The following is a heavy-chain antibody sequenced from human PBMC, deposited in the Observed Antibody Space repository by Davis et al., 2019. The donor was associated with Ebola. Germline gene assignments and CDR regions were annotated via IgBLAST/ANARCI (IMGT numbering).Heavy chain of an antibody. CDR3: ATTYCGSDCYAYYFDY. D-gene: IGHD2-21*02. Sequence: GESLKISCAASGFTFSTYAMGWVRQAPGKGLEWVSDISSGGGAPYYAGSVKGRFTISRDNSKNTLYLQMGSLRADDMAVYYCATTYCGSDCYAYYFDYWGQGTLVTVSS. V-gene: IGHV3-23*01. J-gene: IGHJ4*02. CDR1: GFTFSTYA. CDR2: ISSGGGAP.